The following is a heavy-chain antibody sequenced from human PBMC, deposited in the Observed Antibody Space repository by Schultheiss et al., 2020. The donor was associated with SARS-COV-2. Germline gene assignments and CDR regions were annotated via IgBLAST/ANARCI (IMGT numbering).Heavy chain of an antibody. CDR1: GYTFTSYG. D-gene: IGHD3-10*01. CDR3: AKDRAQGLGMDV. J-gene: IGHJ6*02. V-gene: IGHV1-2*04. CDR2: INPSNGAT. Sequence: ASVKVSCKASGYTFTSYGISWVRQAPGQGLEWMGWINPSNGATSYAQKFQDWVILTTDTSISTAYMELSRLRSDDTAVYYCAKDRAQGLGMDVWGQGTTVTVSS.